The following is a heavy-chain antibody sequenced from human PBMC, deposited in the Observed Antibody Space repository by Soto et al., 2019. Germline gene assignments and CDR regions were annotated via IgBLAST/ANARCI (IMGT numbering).Heavy chain of an antibody. D-gene: IGHD3-16*01. Sequence: EVQLLESGGGLVQPGGSLRLSCAASGFTFNTFEMSWVRQAPGRGLEWVSFISDDSSRTYYADAVKGRFTISRDNSKYTLYVQMNSLTAEDTAVYACVKGGWLDFWGQGTLVTVSS. CDR2: ISDDSSRT. J-gene: IGHJ5*01. CDR3: VKGGWLDF. CDR1: GFTFNTFE. V-gene: IGHV3-23*01.